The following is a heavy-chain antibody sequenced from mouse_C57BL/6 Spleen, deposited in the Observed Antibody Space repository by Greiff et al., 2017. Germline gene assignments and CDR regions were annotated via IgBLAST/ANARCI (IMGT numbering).Heavy chain of an antibody. V-gene: IGHV5-16*01. D-gene: IGHD2-1*01. J-gene: IGHJ2*01. CDR3: ARAYGKSHFDY. CDR1: GFTFSDYY. Sequence: EVKVVESEGGLVQPGSSMKLSCTASGFTFSDYYMAWVRQVPEKGLEWVANINYDGSSTYYLDSLKSRFIISRDNAKNILYLQMSSLKSEDTATYYCARAYGKSHFDYWGHGTTLTVSS. CDR2: INYDGSST.